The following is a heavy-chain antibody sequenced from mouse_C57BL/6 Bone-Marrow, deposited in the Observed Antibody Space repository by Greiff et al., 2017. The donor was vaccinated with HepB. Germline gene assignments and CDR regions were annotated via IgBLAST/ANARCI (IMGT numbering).Heavy chain of an antibody. J-gene: IGHJ2*01. CDR1: GFNINDDY. CDR3: NTETAQAYYFDY. D-gene: IGHD3-2*02. CDR2: IDPENGDT. V-gene: IGHV14-4*01. Sequence: VQLQQSGAELVRPGASVKLSCTASGFNINDDYMHWVKQRPEQGLEWIGWIDPENGDTEYASKFQGKATITADTSSNTAYLQLRSLTSEDTAVYYYNTETAQAYYFDYWGRGTTITVSS.